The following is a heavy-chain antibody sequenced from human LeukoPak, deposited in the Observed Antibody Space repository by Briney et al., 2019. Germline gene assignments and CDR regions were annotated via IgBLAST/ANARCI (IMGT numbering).Heavy chain of an antibody. V-gene: IGHV4-39*07. CDR1: GGSISSSSYY. D-gene: IGHD4-17*01. J-gene: IGHJ6*03. CDR3: ARDGAYGPNYYYYYMDV. CDR2: IYYSGNT. Sequence: SETLSLTCTVSGGSISSSSYYWAWIRQPPGKGLEWIGSIYYSGNTYYKSSLKSRVTIAVDTSKNQFSLKLSSVTAADTAVYYCARDGAYGPNYYYYYMDVWGKGTTVTVSS.